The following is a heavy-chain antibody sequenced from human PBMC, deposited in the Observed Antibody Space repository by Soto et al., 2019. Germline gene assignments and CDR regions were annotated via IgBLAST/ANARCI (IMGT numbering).Heavy chain of an antibody. Sequence: SETLSLTCTVSGGSISTYYWSWIRRPPGKGLEWIGYIYNSESTNYNPSLKSRVTISVDTSQNHFSLKLSSVTAADTAVYYCARGAKGSWSDFWGQGTLVTVSS. CDR3: ARGAKGSWSDF. D-gene: IGHD6-6*01. J-gene: IGHJ4*02. CDR2: IYNSEST. CDR1: GGSISTYY. V-gene: IGHV4-59*01.